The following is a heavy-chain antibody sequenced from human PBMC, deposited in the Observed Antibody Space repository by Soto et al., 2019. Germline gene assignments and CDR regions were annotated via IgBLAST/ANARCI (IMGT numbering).Heavy chain of an antibody. D-gene: IGHD2-21*01. CDR3: ARHLGNDGDWAFGY. V-gene: IGHV4-39*01. CDR2: MHYDGGT. Sequence: QLQLQESGPGLVKPSETLSLTCTVSGGSVSTDSHYWVWIRQPPGKGLEWIGSMHYDGGTYHNPPLWSRVTVSIATSRTQSSLTLLLVTAADSAVYFCARHLGNDGDWAFGYWGQGILVTISS. J-gene: IGHJ4*02. CDR1: GGSVSTDSHY.